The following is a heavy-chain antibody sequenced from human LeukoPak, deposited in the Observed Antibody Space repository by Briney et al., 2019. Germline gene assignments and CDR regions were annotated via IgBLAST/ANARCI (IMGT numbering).Heavy chain of an antibody. CDR1: GYTFTGYY. Sequence: SCKASGYTFTGYYMHWVRQAPGKGLEWVAVISYDGSNKYYADSVRGRFTISRDNSKNTLYLQMNSLRAEDTAVYYCASSFIPAATSFPFDYWGQGTLVTVSS. J-gene: IGHJ4*02. D-gene: IGHD2-2*01. V-gene: IGHV3-30-3*01. CDR3: ASSFIPAATSFPFDY. CDR2: ISYDGSNK.